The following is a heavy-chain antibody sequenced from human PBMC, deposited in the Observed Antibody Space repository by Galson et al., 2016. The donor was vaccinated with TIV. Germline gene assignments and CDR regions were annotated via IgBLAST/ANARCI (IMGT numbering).Heavy chain of an antibody. CDR3: ARRYFDL. CDR2: IKQDGSKK. Sequence: SLRLSCAASGFTFSDYWMHWVRQAPGKGLEWVANIKQDGSKKYYVDSVKGRFIISRDNTKNSLYLQMNSLRAEDTAVYYCARRYFDLWGRGTLVTVSS. J-gene: IGHJ2*01. CDR1: GFTFSDYW. V-gene: IGHV3-7*03.